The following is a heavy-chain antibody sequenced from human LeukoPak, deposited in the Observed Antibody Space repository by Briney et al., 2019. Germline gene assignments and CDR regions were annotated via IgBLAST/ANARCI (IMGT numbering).Heavy chain of an antibody. CDR1: GFSLSSYN. V-gene: IGHV3-21*01. D-gene: IGHD2-21*02. Sequence: GGSLRLSCAASGFSLSSYNMNWVRQAPGKGLEWVSYTSTNSRYVYYGDSVQGRFTISRDNAENSLFLQMNSLRAEDTAVYYCAREVTYCGGDCSGGWFDPWGQGTLVTVSS. CDR3: AREVTYCGGDCSGGWFDP. CDR2: TSTNSRYV. J-gene: IGHJ5*02.